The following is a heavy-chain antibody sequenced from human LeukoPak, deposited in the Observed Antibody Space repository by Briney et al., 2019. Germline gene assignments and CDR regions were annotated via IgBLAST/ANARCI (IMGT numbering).Heavy chain of an antibody. CDR2: IRGTPYGGTT. J-gene: IGHJ4*02. Sequence: GGSLRLSCAASGFTFSDYAMSWFRQAPGKGLERVALIRGTPYGGTTEYAASVKGRFTISRDDSKSIAYLQMNSLKTEDTAVYYCTRAGKPPYFDYWGQGTLVIVSS. V-gene: IGHV3-49*03. CDR1: GFTFSDYA. CDR3: TRAGKPPYFDY.